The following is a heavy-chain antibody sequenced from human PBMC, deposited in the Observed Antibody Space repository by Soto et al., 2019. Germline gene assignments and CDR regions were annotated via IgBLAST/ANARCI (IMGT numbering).Heavy chain of an antibody. Sequence: QVQLVQSGAEVKKPGSSVKVSCKASGGTFSSYAISWVRQAPGQGLEWMGGIIPIFGTANYAQKFQGRVTITADECTSTAYSGLSSLRSEDTALYYCVLARTPTAVTTIGVMPGWFVSWGQRTLVTVAS. CDR2: IIPIFGTA. CDR3: VLARTPTAVTTIGVMPGWFVS. V-gene: IGHV1-69*01. J-gene: IGHJ5*01. CDR1: GGTFSSYA. D-gene: IGHD4-17*01.